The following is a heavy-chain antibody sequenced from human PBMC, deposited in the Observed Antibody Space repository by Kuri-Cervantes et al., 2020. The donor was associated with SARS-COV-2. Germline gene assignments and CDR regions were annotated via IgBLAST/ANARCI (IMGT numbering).Heavy chain of an antibody. J-gene: IGHJ4*02. V-gene: IGHV3-48*01. CDR3: ARVTPTGKLDY. CDR2: ISLTSSTI. D-gene: IGHD2-15*01. CDR1: GFTFSSYS. Sequence: GESLKISCEASGFTFSSYSMNWVRQAPGKGLEWVSYISLTSSTILYADSVKGRFTISRDNAKNSLYLQMNSLRAEDTAVYYCARVTPTGKLDYWGQGTLVTVSS.